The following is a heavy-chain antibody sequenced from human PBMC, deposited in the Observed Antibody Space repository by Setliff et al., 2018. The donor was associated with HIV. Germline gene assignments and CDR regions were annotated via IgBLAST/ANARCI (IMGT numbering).Heavy chain of an antibody. D-gene: IGHD1-26*01. CDR2: IYYSGST. V-gene: IGHV4-39*01. J-gene: IGHJ4*02. Sequence: SETLSLTCAVSGASISSTSYYWGWVRQPPGEGLEWIGSIYYSGSTYYNPSLKSRLTISVDTSRNQFSLKLSSLTAADTAVYYCARHYNVNYYVRKDFDYWGQGILVTVSS. CDR1: GASISSTSYY. CDR3: ARHYNVNYYVRKDFDY.